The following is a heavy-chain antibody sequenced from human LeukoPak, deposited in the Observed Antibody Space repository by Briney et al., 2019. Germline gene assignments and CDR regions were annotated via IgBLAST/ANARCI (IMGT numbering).Heavy chain of an antibody. Sequence: SETLSLTCTVSGASFSSSPYFWGWIRQPPEKGLEWIGSVSYSGSTYYNPSLKSRVTISLDTSKNQFSLKLASVTAADTAVYHCARAGSSIAARPPDYWGQGTLVSVSS. CDR2: VSYSGST. CDR3: ARAGSSIAARPPDY. J-gene: IGHJ4*02. CDR1: GASFSSSPYF. D-gene: IGHD6-6*01. V-gene: IGHV4-39*07.